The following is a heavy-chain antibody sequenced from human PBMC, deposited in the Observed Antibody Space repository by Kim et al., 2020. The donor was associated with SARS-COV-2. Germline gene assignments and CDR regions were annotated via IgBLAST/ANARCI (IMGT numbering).Heavy chain of an antibody. D-gene: IGHD3-10*01. CDR3: ARDVRGSYYGSGSYQL. CDR2: IYYSGST. V-gene: IGHV4-59*13. J-gene: IGHJ1*01. CDR1: GGSISSYY. Sequence: SETLSLTCTVSGGSISSYYWSWIRQPPGKGLEWIGYIYYSGSTNYNPSLKSRVTISVDTSKNQFSLKLSSVTAADTAVYYCARDVRGSYYGSGSYQLWGQGTLVTVSS.